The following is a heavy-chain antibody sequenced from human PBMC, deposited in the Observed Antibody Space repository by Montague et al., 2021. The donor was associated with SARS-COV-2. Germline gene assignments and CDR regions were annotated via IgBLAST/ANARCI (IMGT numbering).Heavy chain of an antibody. CDR2: INHSGST. D-gene: IGHD3-10*01. J-gene: IGHJ6*02. CDR3: ARVRYYGSGTSLGMDV. Sequence: SETLSLTCAVYGGSFLCYYWSWIRQPPGKGLEWIGEINHSGSTNYNPSLKSRVTISVDTSKNQFSLKLSSVTAADMAVYYCARVRYYGSGTSLGMDVWGQGTTVTVSS. CDR1: GGSFLCYY. V-gene: IGHV4-34*01.